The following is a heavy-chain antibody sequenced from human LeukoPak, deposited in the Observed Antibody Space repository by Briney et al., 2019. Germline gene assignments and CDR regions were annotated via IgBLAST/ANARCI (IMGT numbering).Heavy chain of an antibody. D-gene: IGHD3-22*01. CDR2: ISGLGTTI. CDR3: ARGLTSYYDSSGYW. V-gene: IGHV3-48*03. Sequence: GGSLRLSCAASGFTFSSYEMNWVRQAPGKGLEWVSYISGLGTTIYYADSVKGRFAISRDNAKNSLYLQMNSLRAEDTAVYYCARGLTSYYDSSGYWGGQGTLVTVSS. CDR1: GFTFSSYE. J-gene: IGHJ4*02.